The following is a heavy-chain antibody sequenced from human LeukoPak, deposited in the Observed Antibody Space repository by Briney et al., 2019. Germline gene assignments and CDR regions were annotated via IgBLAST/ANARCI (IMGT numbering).Heavy chain of an antibody. D-gene: IGHD5-18*01. J-gene: IGHJ4*02. CDR1: GVTFSSYS. CDR2: ISSYSSYI. Sequence: PGGTLRLSCAASGVTFSSYSMNWGREAPGKGLERGSSISSYSSYIYYADSVKGRFTISRDNSKNTLYLQMNSLRAEDTAVYYCAKDPYSYGPNYFDYWGQGTLVTVSS. V-gene: IGHV3-21*04. CDR3: AKDPYSYGPNYFDY.